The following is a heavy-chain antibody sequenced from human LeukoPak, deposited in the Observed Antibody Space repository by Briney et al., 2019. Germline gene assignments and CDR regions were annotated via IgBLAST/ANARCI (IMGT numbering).Heavy chain of an antibody. Sequence: WETLSLTCAVYGGSFSGYYSSWIRQPPGKGLEWFGEINHSGSTNYNPSLKSRVTISVDTSKNQFSLKLSSVTAADTAVYYCSRSGVSKYDFWSGYRLTNDYWGQGTLVTVSS. CDR1: GGSFSGYY. CDR3: SRSGVSKYDFWSGYRLTNDY. V-gene: IGHV4-34*01. CDR2: INHSGST. D-gene: IGHD3-3*01. J-gene: IGHJ4*02.